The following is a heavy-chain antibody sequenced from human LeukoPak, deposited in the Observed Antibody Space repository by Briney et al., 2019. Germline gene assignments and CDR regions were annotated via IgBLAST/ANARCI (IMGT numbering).Heavy chain of an antibody. V-gene: IGHV1-69*05. CDR1: GGTFSSHA. CDR2: IIPIFGTA. J-gene: IGHJ5*02. Sequence: ASVKVSCKASGGTFSSHAISWVRQAPGQGLEWMGGIIPIFGTANYAQKFQGRVTITTDESTSTAYMELSSLRSEDTAVYYCARSSDQEDWFDPWGQGTLVTVSS. D-gene: IGHD2-21*01. CDR3: ARSSDQEDWFDP.